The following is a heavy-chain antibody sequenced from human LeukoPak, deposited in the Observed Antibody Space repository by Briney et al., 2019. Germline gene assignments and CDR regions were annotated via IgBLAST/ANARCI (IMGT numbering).Heavy chain of an antibody. CDR2: ISGSGDRT. J-gene: IGHJ4*01. V-gene: IGHV3-23*01. CDR1: GFSFSTYA. Sequence: GGSLRLSCPTSGFSFSTYAMSWVRQAPGKGLQWVSAISGSGDRTYYADSVKGRFTISRDNSKNTLYLQMNSVRAEDTAVYYCVKDRPTWPIDYWGQGTLVTVSS. D-gene: IGHD5-12*01. CDR3: VKDRPTWPIDY.